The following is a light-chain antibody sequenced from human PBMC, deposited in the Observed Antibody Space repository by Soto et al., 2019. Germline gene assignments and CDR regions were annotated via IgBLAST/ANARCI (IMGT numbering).Light chain of an antibody. Sequence: QSALTQPASVSGSPGQSITISCTGTSSDVGGYNYVSWYQQHPGRAPKLIIFEVSKRPLGVPDRFSGSKSGNTASLIVSGLQPDDEAEYHCTSYTGDDFTFVFGTGTKLTVL. J-gene: IGLJ1*01. V-gene: IGLV2-14*03. CDR1: SSDVGGYNY. CDR3: TSYTGDDFTFV. CDR2: EVS.